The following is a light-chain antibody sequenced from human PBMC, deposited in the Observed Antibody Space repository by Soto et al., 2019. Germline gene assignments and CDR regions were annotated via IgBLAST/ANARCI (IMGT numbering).Light chain of an antibody. V-gene: IGLV3-1*01. Sequence: SYELTQPPSVSVSPGQTASITCSGDKLGDKYVCWYQQKPGQSPVLVIYQDRKRPSGIPERFSGSNSGNTATLTISGTQAIDVADYYCQAWDSSTVVFGGGTKLTVL. J-gene: IGLJ2*01. CDR1: KLGDKY. CDR2: QDR. CDR3: QAWDSSTVV.